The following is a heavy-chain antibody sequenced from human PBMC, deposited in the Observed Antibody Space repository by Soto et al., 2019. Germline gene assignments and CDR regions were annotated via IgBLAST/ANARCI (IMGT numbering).Heavy chain of an antibody. Sequence: QVQLVESGGGVVQPGRSLRLSCAASGFTFSSYAMHWIRQAPGKGLEWVAVISYDGSNKYYADSVKGRFTISRDNSKNTLYLQMNSLRAEDTAVYYCARARGDYVFDYWGQGTLVTVSS. J-gene: IGHJ4*02. CDR3: ARARGDYVFDY. CDR1: GFTFSSYA. CDR2: ISYDGSNK. V-gene: IGHV3-30-3*01. D-gene: IGHD4-17*01.